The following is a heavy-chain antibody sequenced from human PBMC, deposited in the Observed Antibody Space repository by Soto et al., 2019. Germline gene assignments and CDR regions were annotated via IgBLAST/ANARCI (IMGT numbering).Heavy chain of an antibody. Sequence: PGGSLRLSCAASGFTFSGSAMHWVRQASGKGLEWVGRIRSKANSYATAYAASVKGRFTISRDDSKNTAYLQMNSLKTEDTAVYYCTHPRFRIAAPYYYYGMDVWGQGTTVTVSS. D-gene: IGHD6-13*01. CDR1: GFTFSGSA. CDR2: IRSKANSYAT. V-gene: IGHV3-73*01. CDR3: THPRFRIAAPYYYYGMDV. J-gene: IGHJ6*02.